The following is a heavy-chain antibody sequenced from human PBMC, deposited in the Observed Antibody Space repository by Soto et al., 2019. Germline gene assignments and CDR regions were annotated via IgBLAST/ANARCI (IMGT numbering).Heavy chain of an antibody. Sequence: GGSLRLSCTASGFTFGDYAMSWVRQAPGKGLEWVGFIRSKAYGGTTEYAASVKGRFTISRDDSKSIAYLQMNSLKTEDTAVYYCTRATYKNDYWGQGTLVTVSS. D-gene: IGHD1-1*01. J-gene: IGHJ4*02. CDR1: GFTFGDYA. CDR2: IRSKAYGGTT. V-gene: IGHV3-49*04. CDR3: TRATYKNDY.